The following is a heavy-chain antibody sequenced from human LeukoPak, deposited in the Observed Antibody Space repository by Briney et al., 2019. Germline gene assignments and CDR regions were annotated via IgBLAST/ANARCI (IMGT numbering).Heavy chain of an antibody. J-gene: IGHJ3*02. Sequence: GGSLRLSCVASGFTFSTSWMSWVRQAPGKGLEWVAVISYDGSNKYYADSVKGRFTISRDNSKNTLYLQMNSLRAEDTAVYYCARVEVPRARIVGATRGAFDIWGQGTMVTVSS. V-gene: IGHV3-30-3*01. CDR1: GFTFSTSW. CDR3: ARVEVPRARIVGATRGAFDI. CDR2: ISYDGSNK. D-gene: IGHD1-26*01.